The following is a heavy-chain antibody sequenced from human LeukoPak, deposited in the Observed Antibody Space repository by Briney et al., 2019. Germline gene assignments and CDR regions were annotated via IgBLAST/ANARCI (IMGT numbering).Heavy chain of an antibody. Sequence: SETLSLTCTVSGGSISSYYWSWIRQPPGKGLEWIGEINHSGSTNYNPSLKSRVTISVDTSKNQFSLKLSSVTAADTAVYYCARGRSSGWYRGGYFDYWGQGTLVTVSS. CDR1: GGSISSYY. CDR3: ARGRSSGWYRGGYFDY. V-gene: IGHV4-34*01. D-gene: IGHD6-19*01. J-gene: IGHJ4*02. CDR2: INHSGST.